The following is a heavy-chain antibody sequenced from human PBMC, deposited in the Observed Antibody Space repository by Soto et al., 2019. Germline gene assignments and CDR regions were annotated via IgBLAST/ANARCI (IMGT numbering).Heavy chain of an antibody. Sequence: GASVKVSCKASGYTFTSYGISWVRQAPGQGLEWMGWISAYNGNTNYAQKLQGRVTMTTDTSTSTAYMELRSLRSDDTAVYYCARDHLRQAEQLIPVPGSSTGAFDIWGQGTMVTVSS. V-gene: IGHV1-18*01. D-gene: IGHD6-6*01. J-gene: IGHJ3*02. CDR2: ISAYNGNT. CDR3: ARDHLRQAEQLIPVPGSSTGAFDI. CDR1: GYTFTSYG.